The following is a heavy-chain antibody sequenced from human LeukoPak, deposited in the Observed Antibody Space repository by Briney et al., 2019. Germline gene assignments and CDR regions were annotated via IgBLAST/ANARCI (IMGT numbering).Heavy chain of an antibody. D-gene: IGHD3-3*01. Sequence: GGSLRLSCAASGFTFSYYWMLWVRQAPGKGLVWASRINTDGSSRSYADSVKGRFTISRDNAKNTLYLQMDSLRAEDTAVYYCASTTISQYYYYYYMDVWGKGTTVTVSS. V-gene: IGHV3-74*01. CDR2: INTDGSSR. CDR1: GFTFSYYW. J-gene: IGHJ6*03. CDR3: ASTTISQYYYYYYMDV.